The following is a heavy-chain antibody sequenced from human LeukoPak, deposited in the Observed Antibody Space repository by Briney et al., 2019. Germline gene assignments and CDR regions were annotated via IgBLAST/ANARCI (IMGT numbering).Heavy chain of an antibody. CDR2: IYTSGST. Sequence: PSETLSLTCTVSGGSISSYYWSWIRQPAGKGLEWIGRIYTSGSTNYNPSLKSRVTMSVDTSKNQFSLKLSSVTAADTAVYYCARGLKVTMVRGVDYYYYYMDVWGKGTTVTVSS. CDR3: ARGLKVTMVRGVDYYYYYMDV. J-gene: IGHJ6*03. CDR1: GGSISSYY. V-gene: IGHV4-4*07. D-gene: IGHD3-10*01.